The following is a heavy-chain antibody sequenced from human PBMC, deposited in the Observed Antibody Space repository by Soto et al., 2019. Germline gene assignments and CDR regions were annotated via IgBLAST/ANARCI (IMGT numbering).Heavy chain of an antibody. D-gene: IGHD3-22*01. CDR1: GFTFSGSA. Sequence: EVQLVESGGGLVQPGGSLKLSCAASGFTFSGSAMHWVRQASGKGLEWIGRIRSKANNYATAYAASVKGRFTSSRDDSKNTAYLQLNSLKTEDTAVYYCTRQPYFYDSSGSYALDYYYGMDVWGQGTTVTVSS. CDR3: TRQPYFYDSSGSYALDYYYGMDV. J-gene: IGHJ6*02. V-gene: IGHV3-73*02. CDR2: IRSKANNYAT.